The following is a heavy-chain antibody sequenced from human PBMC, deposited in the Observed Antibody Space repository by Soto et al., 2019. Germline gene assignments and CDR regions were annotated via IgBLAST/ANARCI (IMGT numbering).Heavy chain of an antibody. D-gene: IGHD1-26*01. CDR3: ASRAREYYYMDV. V-gene: IGHV1-69*02. J-gene: IGHJ6*03. Sequence: QVQLVQSGAEVKKPGSSVKVSCKASGGTFSSYTISWVRQAPGQGLEWMGRIIPILGIANYAQKFQGRVTITADKSTSTAYMELSSLRSEDTAMYYCASRAREYYYMDVWGKGTTVTVSS. CDR1: GGTFSSYT. CDR2: IIPILGIA.